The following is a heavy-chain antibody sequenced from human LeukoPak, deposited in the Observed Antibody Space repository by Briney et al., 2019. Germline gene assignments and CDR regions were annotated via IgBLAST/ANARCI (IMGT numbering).Heavy chain of an antibody. CDR2: INPNSGGT. D-gene: IGHD4-17*01. J-gene: IGHJ4*02. Sequence: ASVKVSCKASGYTFTGYYMHWVRQAPGQGLEWMGRINPNSGGTNYAQKFQGRVTVTRDTSISTIYMELRRLTSDDTAMYYCARDQVTVATPYFDSWGQGTLVTVSS. CDR3: ARDQVTVATPYFDS. V-gene: IGHV1-2*06. CDR1: GYTFTGYY.